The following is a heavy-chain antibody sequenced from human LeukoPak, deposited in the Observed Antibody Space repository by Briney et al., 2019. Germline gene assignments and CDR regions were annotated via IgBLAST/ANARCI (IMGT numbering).Heavy chain of an antibody. J-gene: IGHJ5*02. D-gene: IGHD3-10*01. Sequence: ASVKVSCKASGYTFTSYGISWVRQAPGQGLEWMGWISAYNGNTNYAQKLQGRVTMTTDTSTSTAYMELRSLRSDDTAVYYCARDPYGSGSYFLKANWFDPWGQGTLVTVSS. CDR3: ARDPYGSGSYFLKANWFDP. CDR1: GYTFTSYG. V-gene: IGHV1-18*01. CDR2: ISAYNGNT.